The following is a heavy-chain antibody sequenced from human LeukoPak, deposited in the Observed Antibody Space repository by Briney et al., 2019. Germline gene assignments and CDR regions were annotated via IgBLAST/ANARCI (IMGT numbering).Heavy chain of an antibody. CDR3: ARDMGEYYFDY. CDR1: GFIFSSYS. Sequence: GGSLRLSCAASGFIFSSYSVNWVRQAPGKGLEWVSAISSSSSYIYYADSVKGRFTISRDNAKNSLYLQMNSLRAEDTAVYYCARDMGEYYFDYWGQGTLVTVSS. D-gene: IGHD3-16*01. CDR2: ISSSSSYI. J-gene: IGHJ4*02. V-gene: IGHV3-21*01.